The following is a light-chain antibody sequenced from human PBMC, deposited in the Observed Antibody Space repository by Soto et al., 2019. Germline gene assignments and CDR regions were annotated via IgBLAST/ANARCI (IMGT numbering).Light chain of an antibody. Sequence: DIQMTQSPSTLSASIGDRVTITCRASQSISNWLAWYQQKPGEAPKLLIYLASSLQGGVPSRFSGSGSRTEFTLTISSLQPADFATYYCQHYNSYSWTFGQGTKVVIK. CDR1: QSISNW. CDR3: QHYNSYSWT. V-gene: IGKV1-5*03. CDR2: LAS. J-gene: IGKJ1*01.